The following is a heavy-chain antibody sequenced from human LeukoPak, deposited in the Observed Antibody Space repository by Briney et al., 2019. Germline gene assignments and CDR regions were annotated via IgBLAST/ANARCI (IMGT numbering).Heavy chain of an antibody. Sequence: GRSLRLSCAASGFTFSSYAMHWVRQAPGKGLEWVAVISYDGSNKYYADSVKGRFTISRDNSKNTLYLQMNGLRAEDTAVYYCARPKNGYSYGYKDYWGQGTLVTVSS. CDR3: ARPKNGYSYGYKDY. CDR2: ISYDGSNK. CDR1: GFTFSSYA. J-gene: IGHJ4*02. V-gene: IGHV3-30-3*01. D-gene: IGHD5-18*01.